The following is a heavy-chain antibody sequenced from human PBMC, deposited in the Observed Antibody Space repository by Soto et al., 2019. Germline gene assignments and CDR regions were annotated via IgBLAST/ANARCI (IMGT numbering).Heavy chain of an antibody. Sequence: ASVKVSCKASGYTFTGYYMHWVRQAPGQGLEWMGWINPNSGGTNYAQKFQGWVTMTRDTSISTAYMELSRLRSDDTAVYYCARAGITMVRGVQTTFDYWGQGTLVTVSS. V-gene: IGHV1-2*04. CDR2: INPNSGGT. CDR1: GYTFTGYY. J-gene: IGHJ4*02. CDR3: ARAGITMVRGVQTTFDY. D-gene: IGHD3-10*01.